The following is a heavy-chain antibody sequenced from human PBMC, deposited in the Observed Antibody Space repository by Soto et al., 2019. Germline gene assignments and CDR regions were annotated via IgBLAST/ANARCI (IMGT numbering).Heavy chain of an antibody. J-gene: IGHJ4*02. Sequence: GGSLRLSCAGSGFTFSNYGMHWVRQAPGKGLQWVAVISYDGSNRYYVDSVKGRFAISRDNSKNTLYLQMNSLRAEDTAVYFCAKDRLNYSDTSGYFDYFDHWGQGTLVTVSS. CDR2: ISYDGSNR. D-gene: IGHD3-22*01. V-gene: IGHV3-30*18. CDR1: GFTFSNYG. CDR3: AKDRLNYSDTSGYFDYFDH.